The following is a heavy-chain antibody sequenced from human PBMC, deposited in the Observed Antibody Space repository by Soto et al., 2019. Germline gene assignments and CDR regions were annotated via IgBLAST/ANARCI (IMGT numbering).Heavy chain of an antibody. CDR2: SIPIFGTA. Sequence: QVQLVQSGAEVKKPGSSVKVSCKASGGTFSSYAISWVRQAPGQGLEWMGGSIPIFGTANYAQKFQGRVTITADESTSTAYMELSSLRSEDTAVYYCARDSTPILHTLFSYYGMDVWGQGTTVTVSS. D-gene: IGHD2-2*01. V-gene: IGHV1-69*01. J-gene: IGHJ6*02. CDR3: ARDSTPILHTLFSYYGMDV. CDR1: GGTFSSYA.